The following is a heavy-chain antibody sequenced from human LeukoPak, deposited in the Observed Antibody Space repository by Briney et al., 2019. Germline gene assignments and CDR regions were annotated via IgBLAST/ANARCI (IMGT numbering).Heavy chain of an antibody. J-gene: IGHJ6*02. CDR3: ASSEAPITPPPYGMGV. CDR1: GDSISSGGYC. V-gene: IGHV4-31*03. CDR2: IYSSGGT. Sequence: KTSETLSLTCTVSGDSISSGGYCWNWFRQHPGKGLEWIGYIYSSGGTFYNPSLKSRVTISVDTSKNQFSLKLGSVTAADTALYYCASSEAPITPPPYGMGVWGQGTKVTVSS. D-gene: IGHD5-12*01.